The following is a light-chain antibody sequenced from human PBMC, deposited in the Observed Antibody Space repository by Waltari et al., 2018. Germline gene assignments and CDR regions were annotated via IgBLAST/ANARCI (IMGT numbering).Light chain of an antibody. Sequence: DVVMTQSPLSLPVTLGQPASISCSSRQSLVYSDGNTYLNWFQQRPGQSPRRLIYKVSNRDSGVPDRFSGSGSGTDFTLKISRVEAEDVGVYYCMQGTHWPLTFGGGTKVEIK. CDR3: MQGTHWPLT. CDR2: KVS. CDR1: QSLVYSDGNTY. V-gene: IGKV2-30*01. J-gene: IGKJ4*01.